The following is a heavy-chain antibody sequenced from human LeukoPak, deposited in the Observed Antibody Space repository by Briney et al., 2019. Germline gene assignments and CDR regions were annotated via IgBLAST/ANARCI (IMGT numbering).Heavy chain of an antibody. Sequence: ASAKVSCKASGYTFTGYYMHWVRQAPGQGLEWMGWINPNSGGTNYAQKFQGRVTMTRDTSISTAYMELSRLRSDDTAVYYCARGSAYSGSYYYYYYMDVWGKGTTVTVSS. V-gene: IGHV1-2*02. CDR2: INPNSGGT. D-gene: IGHD1-26*01. J-gene: IGHJ6*03. CDR3: ARGSAYSGSYYYYYYMDV. CDR1: GYTFTGYY.